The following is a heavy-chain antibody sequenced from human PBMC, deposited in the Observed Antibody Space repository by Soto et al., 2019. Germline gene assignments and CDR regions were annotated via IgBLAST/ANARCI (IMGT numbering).Heavy chain of an antibody. Sequence: QVQLVPSGAEVKKPGSSVTVSCKASGGTFSNYPISWVRQAPEQELERMGGLIPNFGTVSYAQKVQGRVTITADESTSTAYMGLSSLRSEDTAVYYCARGNHRWLQLWYFDLWVRGTLVTVSS. CDR2: LIPNFGTV. D-gene: IGHD5-12*01. J-gene: IGHJ2*01. CDR1: GGTFSNYP. V-gene: IGHV1-69*12. CDR3: ARGNHRWLQLWYFDL.